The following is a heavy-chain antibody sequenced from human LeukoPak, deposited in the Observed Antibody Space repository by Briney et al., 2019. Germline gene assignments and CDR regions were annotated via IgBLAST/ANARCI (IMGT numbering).Heavy chain of an antibody. CDR3: ARGLGVGATNYFDY. J-gene: IGHJ4*02. D-gene: IGHD1-26*01. Sequence: SETLSLTCTVSAGSISNYYWSWIRQPPGKGLEWIGYISYSGSTNYNPSLKSRVTISVDTSKNQFSLKLSSVTAADTAVYYCARGLGVGATNYFDYWGQGTLDTVSS. CDR2: ISYSGST. CDR1: AGSISNYY. V-gene: IGHV4-59*08.